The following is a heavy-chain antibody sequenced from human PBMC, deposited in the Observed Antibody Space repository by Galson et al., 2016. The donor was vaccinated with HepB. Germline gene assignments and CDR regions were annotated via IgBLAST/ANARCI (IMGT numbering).Heavy chain of an antibody. J-gene: IGHJ4*02. CDR3: TTGSLTKLTHGEDH. CDR2: IKSNSDGGTA. D-gene: IGHD2-8*01. Sequence: SLRLSCAASGFTFTTAWMSWFRQAPGKGLEWVGRIKSNSDGGTAEHAAPVKGRFTISRDDSRNKLYLQLNSLKTEDTAVYYCTTGSLTKLTHGEDHWGQGTLVTVSS. V-gene: IGHV3-15*01. CDR1: GFTFTTAW.